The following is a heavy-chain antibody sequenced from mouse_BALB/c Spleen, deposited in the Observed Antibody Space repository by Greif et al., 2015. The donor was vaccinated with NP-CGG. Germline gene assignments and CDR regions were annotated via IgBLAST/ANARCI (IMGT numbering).Heavy chain of an antibody. Sequence: LVKTGASVKISCKASGYSFTGYYMHWVKQSHGKSLEWIGYISCYNGATSYNQKFKGKATFTVDTSSSTAYMQFNSLTSEDSAVYYCARTHYYGSSSYAMDYWGQGTSVTVSS. CDR2: ISCYNGAT. CDR3: ARTHYYGSSSYAMDY. D-gene: IGHD1-1*01. V-gene: IGHV1S34*01. CDR1: GYSFTGYY. J-gene: IGHJ4*01.